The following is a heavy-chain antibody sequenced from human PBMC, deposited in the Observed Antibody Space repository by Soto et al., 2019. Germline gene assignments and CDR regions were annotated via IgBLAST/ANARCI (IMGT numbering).Heavy chain of an antibody. Sequence: QVQLVESGGGVVQPGRSLRLSCAASGFTFSSYGMDWVRQAPGKGLEWVAVISYDGSNKYYADSVKGRFTISRDNSKNTLYLQMNSLRAEDTAVYYCAKDPGSGSYYKDWGQGTLVTVSS. CDR2: ISYDGSNK. V-gene: IGHV3-30*18. CDR3: AKDPGSGSYYKD. J-gene: IGHJ4*02. CDR1: GFTFSSYG. D-gene: IGHD3-10*01.